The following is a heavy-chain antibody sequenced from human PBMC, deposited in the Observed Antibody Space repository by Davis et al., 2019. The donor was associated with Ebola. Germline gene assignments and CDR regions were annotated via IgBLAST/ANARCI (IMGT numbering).Heavy chain of an antibody. J-gene: IGHJ6*04. CDR3: ATIAGSIFGVVISYDYYYYGMDV. D-gene: IGHD3-3*01. V-gene: IGHV1-2*06. CDR1: GYTFTSYY. CDR2: INPNSGGT. Sequence: AASVKVSCKASGYTFTSYYMHWVRQAPGQGLEWMGRINPNSGGTNYAQKFQGRVTMTRDTSISTAYMELSRLRSDDTAVYYCATIAGSIFGVVISYDYYYYGMDVWGKGTTVTVSS.